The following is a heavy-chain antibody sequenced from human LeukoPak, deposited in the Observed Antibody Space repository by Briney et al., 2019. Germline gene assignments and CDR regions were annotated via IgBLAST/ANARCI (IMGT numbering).Heavy chain of an antibody. CDR2: INHSGST. J-gene: IGHJ4*02. V-gene: IGHV4-34*01. D-gene: IGHD2-2*01. CDR1: GGSFSGYY. CDR3: ARSNCSSTSCPFDY. Sequence: SETLSLTCAVYGGSFSGYYWSWIRQPPGKGLEWIGEINHSGSTNYNPSLKSRVTISVDTSKNQFSLKLSSVTAADTAVYYCARSNCSSTSCPFDYWGQGTLVTVSS.